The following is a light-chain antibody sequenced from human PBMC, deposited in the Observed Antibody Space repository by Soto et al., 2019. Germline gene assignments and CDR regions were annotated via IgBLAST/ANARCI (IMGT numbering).Light chain of an antibody. CDR3: QQGKT. CDR1: QSVRNY. Sequence: DIVLTQSPATLSLSPGERATLSCRASQSVRNYLVWSQQKPGQAPRVLIYEASNRATGIPASFSGGGSRTDVTLTIRSLETEDFALYYCQQGKTSGGRPKVEIK. J-gene: IGKJ4*01. CDR2: EAS. V-gene: IGKV3-11*01.